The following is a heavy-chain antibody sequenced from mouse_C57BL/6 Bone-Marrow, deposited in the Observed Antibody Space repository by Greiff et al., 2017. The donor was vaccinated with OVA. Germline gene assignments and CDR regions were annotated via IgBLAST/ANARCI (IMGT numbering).Heavy chain of an antibody. CDR1: GFNIKDDY. J-gene: IGHJ3*01. Sequence: VQLQQSGAELVRPGASVKLSCTASGFNIKDDYMHWVKQRPEQGLEWIGWIDPENGDTEYASKFQGKATITADTSSNTAYLQLSSLTSEDTAVYYCTTVGYVWWFAYWGRGTRVTVSA. V-gene: IGHV14-4*01. CDR2: IDPENGDT. D-gene: IGHD1-2*01. CDR3: TTVGYVWWFAY.